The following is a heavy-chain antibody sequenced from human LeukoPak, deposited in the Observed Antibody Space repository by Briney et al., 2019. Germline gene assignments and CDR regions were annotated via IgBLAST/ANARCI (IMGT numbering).Heavy chain of an antibody. CDR2: IYYSGST. CDR3: ARGHARFDP. CDR1: GYSISSGYY. V-gene: IGHV4-38-2*02. Sequence: SETLSLTCTVSGYSISSGYYWGWIRQPPGKGLEWIGSIYYSGSTHYNPSLKSRVTISVDTSKNQFSLKLSSVTAADTAVYYCARGHARFDPWGQGTLVTVSS. J-gene: IGHJ5*02.